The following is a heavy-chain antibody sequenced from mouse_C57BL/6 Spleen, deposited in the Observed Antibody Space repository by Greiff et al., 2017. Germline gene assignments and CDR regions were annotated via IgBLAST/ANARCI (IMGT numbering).Heavy chain of an antibody. J-gene: IGHJ2*01. CDR1: GFTFSSYT. CDR3: ARLTTVVPYFDY. D-gene: IGHD1-1*01. Sequence: EVMLVESGGGLVKPGGSLKLSCAASGFTFSSYTMSWVRQTPEKRLEWVATISGGGGNTYYPDSVKGRITISRDNAKNTLYLQMSSLRSKDTALYYCARLTTVVPYFDYWGQGTTLTVSS. V-gene: IGHV5-9*01. CDR2: ISGGGGNT.